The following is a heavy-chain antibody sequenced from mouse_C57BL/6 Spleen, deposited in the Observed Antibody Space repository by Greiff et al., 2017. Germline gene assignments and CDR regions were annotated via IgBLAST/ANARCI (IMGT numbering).Heavy chain of an antibody. CDR3: ARRITTVVAPGYFDY. V-gene: IGHV1-63*01. J-gene: IGHJ2*01. Sequence: VQLQESGAELVRPGTSVKMSCKASGYTFTNYWIGWAKQRPGHGLEWIGDIYPGGGYTNYNEKFKGKATLTADKSSSTAYMEFSSLTSEDSAIYYCARRITTVVAPGYFDYWGQGTTRTVSS. CDR2: IYPGGGYT. CDR1: GYTFTNYW. D-gene: IGHD1-1*01.